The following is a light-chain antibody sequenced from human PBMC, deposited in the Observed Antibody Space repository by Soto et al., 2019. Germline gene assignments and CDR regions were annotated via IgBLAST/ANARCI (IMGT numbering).Light chain of an antibody. V-gene: IGKV3-20*01. CDR1: RIVSTNH. J-gene: IGKJ5*01. CDR2: AAS. CDR3: QPYGSPVT. Sequence: IVLTQSPGTLSLSPGERATLSCRASRIVSTNHLAWYQQKPSHAPRLLNYAASTRATGIPDMCSGSGSGTDFTPTISRLEPEDFAVFYRQPYGSPVTFGQGTRLEIK.